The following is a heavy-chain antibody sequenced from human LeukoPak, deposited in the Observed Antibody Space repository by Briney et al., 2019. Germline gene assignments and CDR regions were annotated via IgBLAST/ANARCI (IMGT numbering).Heavy chain of an antibody. V-gene: IGHV4-34*01. CDR3: ARGSLVGPTDY. CDR1: GGSFSGSN. J-gene: IGHJ4*02. Sequence: SETLSLTCAVYGGSFSGSNWSWIRQPPGKGLEWIGEINHSGSTNYNPSLKSRVTISVDTSKNQFSLKLSSVTAADTAVYYCARGSLVGPTDYWGQGTLVTVSS. CDR2: INHSGST. D-gene: IGHD1-26*01.